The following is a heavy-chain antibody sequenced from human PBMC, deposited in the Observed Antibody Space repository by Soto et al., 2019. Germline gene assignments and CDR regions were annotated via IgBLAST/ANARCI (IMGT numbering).Heavy chain of an antibody. Sequence: GGSLRLSCAASGFTFSSYEMNWVRQAPGKGLEWVSYISSSGSAIYYADSVKGRFTISRDNAKNSLYLQMNSLRAEDTAVYYCAREGSYSNYFDYGGQGTLVT. CDR3: AREGSYSNYFDY. CDR2: ISSSGSAI. CDR1: GFTFSSYE. J-gene: IGHJ4*02. D-gene: IGHD4-4*01. V-gene: IGHV3-48*03.